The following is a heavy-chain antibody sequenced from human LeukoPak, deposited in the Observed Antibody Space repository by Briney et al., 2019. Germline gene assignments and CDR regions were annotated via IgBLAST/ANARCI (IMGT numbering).Heavy chain of an antibody. CDR3: ARGFGRYFPPGNDAFDM. D-gene: IGHD3-9*01. CDR2: IWYTGSNK. V-gene: IGHV3-33*01. Sequence: TGRSLRLSCAPSRFTFSTYSMHSVRQAPRKGLEWVAFIWYTGSNKYYTDPVKGRFTIHWDNSKNTLYLQMNSLRADDTAVYYCARGFGRYFPPGNDAFDMWGLGTRVTVSS. J-gene: IGHJ3*02. CDR1: RFTFSTYS.